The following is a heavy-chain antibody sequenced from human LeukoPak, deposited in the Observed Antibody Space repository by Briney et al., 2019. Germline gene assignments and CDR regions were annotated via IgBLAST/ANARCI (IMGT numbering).Heavy chain of an antibody. J-gene: IGHJ3*02. Sequence: SETLSLTCTASGYSISSGYYWGWIRQPPGQGLEWIGSIYHSGSTYYNPSLKSRVTISVDKSKNQFSLKLSSVTAADTAVYYCARQAPTVLRFLEWSRNAFDIWGQGTMVTVSS. CDR2: IYHSGST. D-gene: IGHD3-3*01. CDR3: ARQAPTVLRFLEWSRNAFDI. V-gene: IGHV4-38-2*02. CDR1: GYSISSGYY.